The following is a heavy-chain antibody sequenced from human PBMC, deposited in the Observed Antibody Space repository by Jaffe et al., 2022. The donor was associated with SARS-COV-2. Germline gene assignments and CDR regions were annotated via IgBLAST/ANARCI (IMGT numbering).Heavy chain of an antibody. V-gene: IGHV3-30*04. Sequence: QVQLVESGGGVVQPGKSLRLSCAASGFTFSRYIVHWVRQAPGKGLEWVAVISADGGKKYYADSVKGRFTISRDNSKNTLYLQMNSLRGEDTAVYYCARGPDVDTVMGDFDHWGQGTLVTVSS. CDR3: ARGPDVDTVMGDFDH. D-gene: IGHD5-18*01. J-gene: IGHJ4*02. CDR2: ISADGGKK. CDR1: GFTFSRYI.